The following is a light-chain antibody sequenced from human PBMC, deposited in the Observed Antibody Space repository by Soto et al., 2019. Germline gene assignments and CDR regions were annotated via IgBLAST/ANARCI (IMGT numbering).Light chain of an antibody. CDR3: QQYNNWPLT. Sequence: EIVMTQSPATLSVSPGERATLSCRASQSVNNNLAWYQQKPGQGPRLLIYDVSTRATGISARFSGSGSGTEFTLTIRSLQSEDFAVYYCQQYNNWPLTFGGGTQVEIK. J-gene: IGKJ4*01. CDR2: DVS. CDR1: QSVNNN. V-gene: IGKV3-15*01.